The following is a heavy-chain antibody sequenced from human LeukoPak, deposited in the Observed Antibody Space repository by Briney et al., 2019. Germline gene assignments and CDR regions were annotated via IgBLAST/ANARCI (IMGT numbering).Heavy chain of an antibody. Sequence: SETLSLTCTVSGGSISSHYWSWIRQPPGKGLEWIGYVYYSGSTNYNPSLKSRVTISVDTSKNQFSLKLSSVTAADTAVYYCARQSAYSRDVSNWFDPWGQGTLVTVSS. CDR3: ARQSAYSRDVSNWFDP. CDR1: GGSISSHY. D-gene: IGHD6-13*01. CDR2: VYYSGST. J-gene: IGHJ5*02. V-gene: IGHV4-59*11.